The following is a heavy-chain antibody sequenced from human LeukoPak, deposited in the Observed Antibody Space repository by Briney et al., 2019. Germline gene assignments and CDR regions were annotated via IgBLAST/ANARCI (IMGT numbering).Heavy chain of an antibody. V-gene: IGHV4-31*03. J-gene: IGHJ5*02. Sequence: SETLSLTCTVSGGSISSGGYYWSWIRQHPGKGLEWIGYIYYSGSTYYNPSLKSRVTISVDTSKNQFSLKLSSVTAADTAVYYCARELGLYRSSWYWFDPWGQGTPVTVSS. CDR3: ARELGLYRSSWYWFDP. D-gene: IGHD6-13*01. CDR2: IYYSGST. CDR1: GGSISSGGYY.